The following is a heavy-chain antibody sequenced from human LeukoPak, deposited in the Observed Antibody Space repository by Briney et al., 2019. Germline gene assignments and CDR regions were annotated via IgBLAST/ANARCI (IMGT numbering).Heavy chain of an antibody. CDR2: ISPSGDIT. Sequence: GGSLRLSCAASGFTFSNHGMNWVRQAPGKGLEWVSGISPSGDITHYSDSVKGRFTISRDNSKNTLYLQMNSLRAEDTAVYYCARRAGAYSHPYDYWGQGTLVTVSS. J-gene: IGHJ4*02. D-gene: IGHD4/OR15-4a*01. CDR1: GFTFSNHG. V-gene: IGHV3-23*01. CDR3: ARRAGAYSHPYDY.